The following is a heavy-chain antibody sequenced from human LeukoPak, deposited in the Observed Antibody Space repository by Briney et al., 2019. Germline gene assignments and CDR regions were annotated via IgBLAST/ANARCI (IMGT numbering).Heavy chain of an antibody. J-gene: IGHJ5*02. Sequence: ASVKVSCKASEYTFTMHWVRQAPGQGLEWMGWISAYNGNTNYAQKLQGRVTMTTDTSTSTAYMELRSLRSDDTAVYYCARVAVAGTINWFDPWGQGTLVTVSS. CDR1: EYTFT. CDR2: ISAYNGNT. CDR3: ARVAVAGTINWFDP. V-gene: IGHV1-18*01. D-gene: IGHD6-19*01.